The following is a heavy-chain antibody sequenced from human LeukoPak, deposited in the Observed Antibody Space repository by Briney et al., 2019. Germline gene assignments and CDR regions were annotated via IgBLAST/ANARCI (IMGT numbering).Heavy chain of an antibody. J-gene: IGHJ4*02. CDR3: ARVLSGYEKYFDY. V-gene: IGHV3-48*04. Sequence: GGSLRLSCAASGFTFSTYSMNWVRQAPGKGLEWVSYISSSGSTIYYADSVKGRFTISRDNAKNSLYLQMNSLRAEDTAVYYCARVLSGYEKYFDYWGQGTLVTVSS. D-gene: IGHD5-12*01. CDR2: ISSSGSTI. CDR1: GFTFSTYS.